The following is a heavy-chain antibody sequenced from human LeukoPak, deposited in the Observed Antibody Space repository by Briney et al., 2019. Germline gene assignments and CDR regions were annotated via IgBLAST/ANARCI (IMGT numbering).Heavy chain of an antibody. J-gene: IGHJ3*02. CDR1: GYTFTGYY. CDR3: ASGAIGGGAFDI. Sequence: ASVKVSCKASGYTFTGYYMHWVRQAPGQGLEWMGWINPDSGGTNYPQKFQGRVTTTRDTSISTAYMDLSSLRSDDTAVYYCASGAIGGGAFDIWGQGTMVTVSS. CDR2: INPDSGGT. V-gene: IGHV1-2*02. D-gene: IGHD3-16*01.